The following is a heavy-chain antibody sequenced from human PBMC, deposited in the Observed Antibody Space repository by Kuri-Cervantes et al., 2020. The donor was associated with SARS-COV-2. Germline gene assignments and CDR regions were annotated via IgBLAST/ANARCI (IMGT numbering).Heavy chain of an antibody. CDR3: AKDQHGIVVVVAAIDY. CDR1: GFTFTSHA. CDR2: ISYDGSNK. Sequence: LSLTCAASGFTFTSHAMHWVRQAPGKGLEWVALISYDGSNKFYADSVKGRFTISRDNSKNTLYLQMNSLRAEDTAVYYCAKDQHGIVVVVAAIDYWGQGTLVTVSS. D-gene: IGHD2-15*01. J-gene: IGHJ4*02. V-gene: IGHV3-30*18.